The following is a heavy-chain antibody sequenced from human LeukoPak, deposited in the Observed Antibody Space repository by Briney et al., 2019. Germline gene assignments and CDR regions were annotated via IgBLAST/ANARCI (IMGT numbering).Heavy chain of an antibody. D-gene: IGHD6-13*01. CDR1: GFTFSSYA. Sequence: GGSLRLSCAASGFTFSSYAMSWVRQAPGKGLEWVSSISGSGNTYYADSVKGRFTVSRDNSKNTLYLQVNSLRAEDTAVFYCAKGGISSAAGLDYWGQGTLVTVSS. V-gene: IGHV3-23*01. CDR2: ISGSGNT. CDR3: AKGGISSAAGLDY. J-gene: IGHJ4*02.